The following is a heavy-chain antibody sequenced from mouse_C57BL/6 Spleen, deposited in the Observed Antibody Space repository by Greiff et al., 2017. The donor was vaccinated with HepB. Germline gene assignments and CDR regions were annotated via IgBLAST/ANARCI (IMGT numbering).Heavy chain of an antibody. J-gene: IGHJ1*03. Sequence: VQLQQSVAELVRPGASVKLSCTASGFTFKNTYMHWVKQRPEQGLEWIGRIDPANGNTKYAPKFQGKATITADTSSNTAYLQLSSLTSEDTAIYYCASEYGGYFDVWGTGTTVTVSS. D-gene: IGHD1-1*01. CDR1: GFTFKNTY. CDR2: IDPANGNT. CDR3: ASEYGGYFDV. V-gene: IGHV14-3*01.